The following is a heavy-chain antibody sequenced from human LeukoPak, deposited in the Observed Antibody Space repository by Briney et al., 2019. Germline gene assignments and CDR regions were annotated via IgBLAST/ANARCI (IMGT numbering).Heavy chain of an antibody. D-gene: IGHD3-22*01. CDR3: ARGGALYDSSGYASGDYFDY. J-gene: IGHJ4*02. V-gene: IGHV1-2*02. CDR1: GYTFTGYY. CDR2: INPNSGGT. Sequence: ASVKVSCKASGYTFTGYYMHWVRQAPGQRLEWMGWINPNSGGTNYAQKFQGRVTMTRDTSISTAYMELSRLRSDDTAVYYCARGGALYDSSGYASGDYFDYWGQGTLVTVSS.